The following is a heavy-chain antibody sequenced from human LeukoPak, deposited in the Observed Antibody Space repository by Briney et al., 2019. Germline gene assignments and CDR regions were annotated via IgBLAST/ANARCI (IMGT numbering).Heavy chain of an antibody. D-gene: IGHD1-1*01. J-gene: IGHJ6*03. Sequence: PSETLSLTCAVYGGSFSGYCWSWIRQPPGKGLEWIGEINHSGSTNYNPSLKSRVTISVDTSKNQFSLKLSSVTAADTAVYYCARGLESPYHYYMDVWGKGTTVTVSS. CDR3: ARGLESPYHYYMDV. V-gene: IGHV4-34*01. CDR1: GGSFSGYC. CDR2: INHSGST.